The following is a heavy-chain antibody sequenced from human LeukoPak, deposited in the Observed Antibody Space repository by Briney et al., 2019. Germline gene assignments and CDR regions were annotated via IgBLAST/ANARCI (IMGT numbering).Heavy chain of an antibody. CDR1: GFSFSTYW. D-gene: IGHD6-6*01. V-gene: IGHV3-74*01. CDR3: AKIEGSSSYYFDY. Sequence: GGSLRLSCAASGFSFSTYWMHWVRQAPGKGLVWVARINPDGSTSSYADSVKGRLTISRDNAKNTLYLQMSSPKADDTAVYYCAKIEGSSSYYFDYWGQGTLVTVSS. J-gene: IGHJ4*02. CDR2: INPDGSTS.